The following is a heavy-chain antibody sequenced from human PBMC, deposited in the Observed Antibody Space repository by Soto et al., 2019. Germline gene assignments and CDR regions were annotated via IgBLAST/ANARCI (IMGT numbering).Heavy chain of an antibody. J-gene: IGHJ5*02. D-gene: IGHD2-15*01. Sequence: GASVKVSCKASGYTFTSYYMHWVRQAPGQGLEWMGIINPSGGSTSYAQKFQGRVTMTRDTSTSTVYMELSSLRSENTAVYYCASTGYCSGGSCYSNWFDPWGQGTLVTVS. CDR2: INPSGGST. CDR1: GYTFTSYY. CDR3: ASTGYCSGGSCYSNWFDP. V-gene: IGHV1-46*03.